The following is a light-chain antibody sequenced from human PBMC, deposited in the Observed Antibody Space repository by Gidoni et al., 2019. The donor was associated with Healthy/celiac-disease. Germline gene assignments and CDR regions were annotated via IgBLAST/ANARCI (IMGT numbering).Light chain of an antibody. CDR2: KAS. CDR1: QSISSW. Sequence: DIQMTQSPSTLSASVGDRVTITCRASQSISSWLAWYQQKPGKAPKLLIYKASSLESGVPSRFSGSGYGTEFTLTISSLQPDDFATYYCQQSDTFGQGTKVEIK. J-gene: IGKJ1*01. V-gene: IGKV1-5*03. CDR3: QQSDT.